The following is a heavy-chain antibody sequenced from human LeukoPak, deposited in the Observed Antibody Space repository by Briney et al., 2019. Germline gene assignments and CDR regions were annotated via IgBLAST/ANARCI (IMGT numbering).Heavy chain of an antibody. Sequence: ASVKVSCKASGYTFTGYYMHWVRQAPGQGLEWMGWINPNSGGTNYAQKFQGRVTMTRDTSISTAYMELSRLRSEDTAVYYCARARRDIVVVPAATEYYYYGMDVWGQGTTVTVSS. CDR2: INPNSGGT. J-gene: IGHJ6*02. CDR3: ARARRDIVVVPAATEYYYYGMDV. V-gene: IGHV1-2*02. CDR1: GYTFTGYY. D-gene: IGHD2-2*01.